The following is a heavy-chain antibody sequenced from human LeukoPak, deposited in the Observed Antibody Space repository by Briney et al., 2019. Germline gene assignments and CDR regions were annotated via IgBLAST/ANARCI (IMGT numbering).Heavy chain of an antibody. V-gene: IGHV3-53*01. CDR3: ARGQGASRGWFDP. J-gene: IGHJ5*02. Sequence: PGGSLRLSCAASGFTVSSNYVSWVRQAPGKGLEWVSVFYGGGSTYYADSVQGRFTLSRDNSKNTVYLQMNSLRAEDTAVYYCARGQGASRGWFDPWGQGTLVTVSS. CDR2: FYGGGST. D-gene: IGHD4/OR15-4a*01. CDR1: GFTVSSNY.